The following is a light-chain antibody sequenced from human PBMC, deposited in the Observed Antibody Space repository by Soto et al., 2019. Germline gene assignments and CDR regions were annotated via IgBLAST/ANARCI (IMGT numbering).Light chain of an antibody. Sequence: EIVLTQSPGTLSLSPGERATLSCRASQSVSSSYLAWYQQKPGQAPRLLIYGASSRATGIPDRLSGSGCGTDFALTISRLEPEDVAVYYCQQYGSSPPKYTFGQGTKLEIK. CDR3: QQYGSSPPKYT. CDR1: QSVSSSY. J-gene: IGKJ2*01. CDR2: GAS. V-gene: IGKV3-20*01.